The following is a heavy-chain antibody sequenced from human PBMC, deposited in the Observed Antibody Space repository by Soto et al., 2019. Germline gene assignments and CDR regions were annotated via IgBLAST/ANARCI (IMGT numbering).Heavy chain of an antibody. CDR1: GFTFSSYG. J-gene: IGHJ6*02. CDR2: ISYDGSNK. CDR3: AKDYDSGDYYYYYGMDV. Sequence: QVQLVESGGGVVQPGRSLRLSCAASGFTFSSYGMHWVRQAPGKGLEWVAVISYDGSNKYYADSVKGRFTISRDNSKNTLYLQINSLRAEDTAVYYCAKDYDSGDYYYYYGMDVWGQGTTVTVSS. D-gene: IGHD3-9*01. V-gene: IGHV3-30*18.